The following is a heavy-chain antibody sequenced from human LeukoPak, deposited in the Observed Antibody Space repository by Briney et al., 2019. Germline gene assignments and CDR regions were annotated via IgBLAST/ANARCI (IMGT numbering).Heavy chain of an antibody. CDR1: GFTFSRYA. D-gene: IGHD1-26*01. CDR2: INSNGGSP. Sequence: GSLRLSCAASGFTFSRYAVYWVRQAPGKELEFVSSINSNGGSPYYANSVKDRFTISRDNSKNTLYLQMGSLRPDDMAVYYCARVRSGSYDAFDIWGQGTMVTVSS. J-gene: IGHJ3*02. CDR3: ARVRSGSYDAFDI. V-gene: IGHV3-64*01.